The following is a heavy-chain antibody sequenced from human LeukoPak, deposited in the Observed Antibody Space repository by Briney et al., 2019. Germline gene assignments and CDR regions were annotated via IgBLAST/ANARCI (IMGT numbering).Heavy chain of an antibody. J-gene: IGHJ4*02. CDR1: GYTFISYG. Sequence: GASVKVSCKASGYTFISYGISWVRQAPGQGLEWMGWISAYNGNTNYAQKLQGRVTMTTDTSTSTAYMELRSLRSDDTAVYYCARDRYITMVRGTRNGITTNPLDYWGQGTLVTVSS. CDR3: ARDRYITMVRGTRNGITTNPLDY. CDR2: ISAYNGNT. D-gene: IGHD3-10*01. V-gene: IGHV1-18*01.